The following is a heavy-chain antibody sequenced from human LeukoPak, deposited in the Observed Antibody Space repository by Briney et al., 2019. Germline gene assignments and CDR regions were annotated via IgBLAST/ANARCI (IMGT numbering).Heavy chain of an antibody. CDR1: GFTFSSYG. D-gene: IGHD5-18*01. J-gene: IGHJ4*02. V-gene: IGHV3-30*02. CDR2: IRYDGGDK. Sequence: PGESLRLSCAASGFTFSSYGMHWVRQAPGKGLEWVALIRYDGGDKYYADSVRGRFTISRDNSKNTLYLQMNSLRAEDTAVYYCAKWKTLTAMSYYFDHWGQGTLVTVSS. CDR3: AKWKTLTAMSYYFDH.